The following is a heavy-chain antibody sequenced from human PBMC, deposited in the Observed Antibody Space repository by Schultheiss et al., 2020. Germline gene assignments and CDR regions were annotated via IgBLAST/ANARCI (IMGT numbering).Heavy chain of an antibody. CDR3: ARDLGSAYCCGDCYPPNWFDP. D-gene: IGHD2-21*02. J-gene: IGHJ5*02. CDR2: INPNSGGT. V-gene: IGHV1-2*06. CDR1: GYTFTDNY. Sequence: ASVKVSCKTSGYTFTDNYMHWVRQAPGQRLEWMGRINPNSGGTNYAQKFQGRVTMTTDTSTSTAYMELRSLRSDDTAVYYCARDLGSAYCCGDCYPPNWFDPWGQGTLVTVSS.